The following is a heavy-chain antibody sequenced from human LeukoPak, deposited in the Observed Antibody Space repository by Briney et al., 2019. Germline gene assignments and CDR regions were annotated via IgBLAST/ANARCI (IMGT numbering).Heavy chain of an antibody. CDR3: ARDPRWLTPDCTSTSCYENYFDP. J-gene: IGHJ5*02. D-gene: IGHD2-2*01. Sequence: SETLSLTCVVSCYSISSGYQWAWMAQSPGKGLEWIVSIYHTGSAHYNPSLQSRVTISVDTSNNQFSLRLNSVTAADTAIYFCARDPRWLTPDCTSTSCYENYFDPWGQGTLVTVSS. V-gene: IGHV4-38-2*02. CDR1: CYSISSGYQ. CDR2: IYHTGSA.